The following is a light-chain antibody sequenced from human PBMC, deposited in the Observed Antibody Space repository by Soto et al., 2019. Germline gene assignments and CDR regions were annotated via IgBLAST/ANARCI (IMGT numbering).Light chain of an antibody. V-gene: IGLV2-8*01. CDR3: SSKRGRNSYV. CDR2: EVS. CDR1: SSDVGAYNY. Sequence: QSALTQPPSAPGSPGQSVTISCTGTSSDVGAYNYVSWYQQHPGKAPKLMIYEVSKRPSGVPDRFSGSKCGNTASLTVSGLQTEDEADYYCSSKRGRNSYVFGTGTKVTVL. J-gene: IGLJ1*01.